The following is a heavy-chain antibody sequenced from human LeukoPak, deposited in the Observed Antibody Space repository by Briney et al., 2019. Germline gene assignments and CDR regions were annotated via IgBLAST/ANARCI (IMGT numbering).Heavy chain of an antibody. CDR2: IYYSGST. V-gene: IGHV4-59*01. Sequence: SETLSLTCMGTGGSISSYYWCWSGQPPGKGLEWIGYIYYSGSTNYNPSLKSRVTISVDTSKNQFSLKLLSLSSADTAEYYCARVSIVVPDAFDIWGQGTMVTVSS. CDR3: ARVSIVVPDAFDI. D-gene: IGHD3-22*01. J-gene: IGHJ3*02. CDR1: GGSISSYY.